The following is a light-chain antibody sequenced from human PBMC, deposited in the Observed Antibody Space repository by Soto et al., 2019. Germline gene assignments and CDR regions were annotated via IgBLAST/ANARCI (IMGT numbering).Light chain of an antibody. CDR1: QSVSSSY. J-gene: IGKJ5*01. CDR2: GAS. Sequence: EIVLTQSPGTLYLSPGERATLSCRASQSVSSSYLAWYQQKPGQAPRLLIYGASSRATGIPDRFSGSGSGTDFTLTSSRLEPEDFAVYYCQQYGSSLITFGQGTRLEIK. CDR3: QQYGSSLIT. V-gene: IGKV3-20*01.